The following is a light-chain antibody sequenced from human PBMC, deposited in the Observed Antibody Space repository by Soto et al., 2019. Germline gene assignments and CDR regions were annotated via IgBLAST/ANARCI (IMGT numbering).Light chain of an antibody. CDR1: QSVGTY. CDR3: QQYVSDPPT. V-gene: IGKV1-8*01. J-gene: IGKJ1*01. CDR2: AAC. Sequence: AILMTQSPSSYSASTGDRVTVTCRASQSVGTYLAWYQQKLGKAPKLLMYAACILQGGGPSRFSGRGSGTDFTLTIDSLQPEDFATYYCQQYVSDPPTFGQGTRVEVK.